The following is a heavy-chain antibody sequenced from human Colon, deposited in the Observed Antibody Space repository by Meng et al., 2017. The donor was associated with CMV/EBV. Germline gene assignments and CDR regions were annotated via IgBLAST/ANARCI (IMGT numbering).Heavy chain of an antibody. CDR2: ISAYNGNT. V-gene: IGHV1-18*01. Sequence: QVQLAQSGPEVKKPGAAGKVSCKASGDTFIDFGISWVRQAPGQGLEWMGWISAYNGNTNYAPEFQGRVTLTTDTSTTTDTSTTTVYMELRSLRSDDTAIYYCATELSRGGYWGQGTLVTVSS. J-gene: IGHJ4*02. CDR3: ATELSRGGY. CDR1: GDTFIDFG.